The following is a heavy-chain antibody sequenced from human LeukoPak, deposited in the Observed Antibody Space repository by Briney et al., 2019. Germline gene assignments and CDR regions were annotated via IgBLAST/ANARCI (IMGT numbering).Heavy chain of an antibody. D-gene: IGHD4-17*01. CDR2: TSNIGNS. J-gene: IGHJ4*02. CDR3: ARLKSYGAPFDS. V-gene: IGHV4-59*01. CDR1: GGSISEYY. Sequence: SERVSLICTVSGGSISEYYWSWTRQPPGKGLEWIGYTSNIGNSNYNSSLQRRGTLSLDTSKNQFSLKVGSVTAADTAVYFCARLKSYGAPFDSWGQGALVTVSS.